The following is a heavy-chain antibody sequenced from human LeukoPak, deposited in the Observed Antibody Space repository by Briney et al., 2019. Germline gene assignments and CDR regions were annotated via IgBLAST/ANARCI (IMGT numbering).Heavy chain of an antibody. D-gene: IGHD6-6*01. CDR1: GGSFSGDF. Sequence: PSETLSLTCAVYGGSFSGDFWSWIRQSPGKGLEWIGEINHGGSTTYNPSLKSRVTMSVDTSKNQFSLKLSSVTAADTAVYYCAREYQGWFDPWGQGTLVTVSS. J-gene: IGHJ5*02. CDR3: AREYQGWFDP. CDR2: INHGGST. V-gene: IGHV4-34*01.